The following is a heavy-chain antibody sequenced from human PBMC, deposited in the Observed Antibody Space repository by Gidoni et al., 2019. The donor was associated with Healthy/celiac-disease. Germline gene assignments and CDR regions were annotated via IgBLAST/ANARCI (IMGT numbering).Heavy chain of an antibody. CDR2: ISYDGSNK. D-gene: IGHD3-10*01. CDR1: GFTFSSYR. CDR3: AKGDYYGAGSYLDY. J-gene: IGHJ4*02. Sequence: QVQLVESGGGVVQHGRSLRLSCAASGFTFSSYRMHWVRQAPGKGLEWVAVISYDGSNKYYADSVKGRFTISRDNSKNPLYLQMNSLRAEDTAVYYCAKGDYYGAGSYLDYWGQGTLVTVSS. V-gene: IGHV3-30*18.